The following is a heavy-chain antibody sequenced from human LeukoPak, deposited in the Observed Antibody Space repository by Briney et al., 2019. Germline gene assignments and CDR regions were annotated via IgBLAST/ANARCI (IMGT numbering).Heavy chain of an antibody. CDR1: GGSFSGYY. CDR3: ARGHWDWLDR. CDR2: IDNTGST. Sequence: SETLSLTCAVSGGSFSGYYWSWIRQPPGKGLEWVGEIDNTGSTNYNPSLESRVTISVDTSKDQFSLKLSAVTAADTAVYFCARGHWDWLDRWGQGTLVTVSS. V-gene: IGHV4-34*01. D-gene: IGHD3-16*01. J-gene: IGHJ5*02.